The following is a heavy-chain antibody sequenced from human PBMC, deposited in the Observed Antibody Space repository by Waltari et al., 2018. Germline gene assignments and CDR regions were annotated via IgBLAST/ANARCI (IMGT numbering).Heavy chain of an antibody. Sequence: QLQLQESGPGLVKPSETLSLTCTASGCPISSSSYYWGWIRQPPGKGLAWIGSIYYSGSTYYNPSLKSRVTISVDTSKNQFSLKLSSVTAADTAVYYCASTVYYDSSGWTYYFDYWGQGTLVTVSS. V-gene: IGHV4-39*01. D-gene: IGHD3-22*01. J-gene: IGHJ4*02. CDR1: GCPISSSSYY. CDR2: IYYSGST. CDR3: ASTVYYDSSGWTYYFDY.